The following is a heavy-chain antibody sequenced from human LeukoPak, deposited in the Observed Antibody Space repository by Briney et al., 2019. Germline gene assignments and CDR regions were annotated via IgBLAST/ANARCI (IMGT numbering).Heavy chain of an antibody. V-gene: IGHV4-34*01. CDR2: IDHSGSS. D-gene: IGHD3-3*01. J-gene: IGHJ4*02. Sequence: SETLSLTCAVYGGSFSNYYWTWVRQPPGKGLEWIGEIDHSGSSHYNPSLKSQVTISVDTSKNQLSLKLSSVTAADTAVYYCAKGLEDRISIFGVVKSYYFDFWGQGTLVTVSS. CDR3: AKGLEDRISIFGVVKSYYFDF. CDR1: GGSFSNYY.